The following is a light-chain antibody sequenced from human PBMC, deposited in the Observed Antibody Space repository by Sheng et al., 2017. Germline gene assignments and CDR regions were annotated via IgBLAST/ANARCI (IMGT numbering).Light chain of an antibody. V-gene: IGKV2-30*01. J-gene: IGKJ4*01. CDR3: MEYIT. CDR2: KVS. CDR1: QSLENSDGNTY. Sequence: DVVMTQSPLSLPVTLGQPASISCRSSQSLENSDGNTYLNWFQQRPGQSPRRLFYKVSNRDSGVPDRFSGSGSGTDFTLKISRVEAEDVGVYYCMEYITFGGGTKVEIK.